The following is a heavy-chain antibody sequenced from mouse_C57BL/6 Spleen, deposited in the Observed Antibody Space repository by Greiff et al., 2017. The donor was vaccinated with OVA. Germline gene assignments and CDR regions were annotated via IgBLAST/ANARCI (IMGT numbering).Heavy chain of an antibody. D-gene: IGHD2-3*01. CDR2: ISYDGSN. Sequence: EVKLQESGPGLVKPSQSLSLTCSVTGYSITSGYYWNWIRQFPGNKLEWMGYISYDGSNNYNPSLKNRISITRYTSKNQFFLKLNSVTTEDTATYYCARGGDGYYPFAYWGQGTLVTVSA. CDR3: ARGGDGYYPFAY. V-gene: IGHV3-6*01. J-gene: IGHJ3*01. CDR1: GYSITSGYY.